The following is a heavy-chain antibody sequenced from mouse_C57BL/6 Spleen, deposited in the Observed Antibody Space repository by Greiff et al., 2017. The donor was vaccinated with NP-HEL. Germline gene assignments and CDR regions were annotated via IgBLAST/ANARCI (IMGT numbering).Heavy chain of an antibody. Sequence: DVKLVESGGGLVKPGGSLKLSCAASGFTFSDYGMHWVRQAPEKGLEWVAYISSGSSTIYYADTVKGRFTISRDNAKNTLFLQMTSLRSEDTAMYYCARVNDGYYGRYAMDYWGQGTSVTVSS. CDR1: GFTFSDYG. D-gene: IGHD2-3*01. V-gene: IGHV5-17*01. J-gene: IGHJ4*01. CDR2: ISSGSSTI. CDR3: ARVNDGYYGRYAMDY.